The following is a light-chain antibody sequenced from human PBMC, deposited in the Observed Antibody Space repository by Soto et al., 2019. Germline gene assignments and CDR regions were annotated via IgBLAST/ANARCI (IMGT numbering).Light chain of an antibody. J-gene: IGLJ3*02. Sequence: QSALTQPASVSGSPGRSISISCTGASSDVGAYNYVSWYQHHPGKAPRLIIYEVNSRPSGVSHRFSGSKSDNTASLTISGLQAEDEADYYCSSYTSRNTWVFGGGTKVTVL. CDR2: EVN. V-gene: IGLV2-14*01. CDR1: SSDVGAYNY. CDR3: SSYTSRNTWV.